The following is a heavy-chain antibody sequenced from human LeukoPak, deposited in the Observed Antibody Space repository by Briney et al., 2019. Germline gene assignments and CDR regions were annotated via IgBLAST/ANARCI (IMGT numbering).Heavy chain of an antibody. CDR1: GFILSSYE. D-gene: IGHD3-10*01. V-gene: IGHV3-48*03. Sequence: GGSLRLSCAASGFILSSYEMNWVRQAPGKGLEWLSYISSSGTIYYPDSVKGRFTISRDNAKNSLYLQVNSLRGEDTAVYYCGGGGRGGYWGQGTLVTVSS. J-gene: IGHJ4*02. CDR3: GGGGRGGY. CDR2: ISSSGTI.